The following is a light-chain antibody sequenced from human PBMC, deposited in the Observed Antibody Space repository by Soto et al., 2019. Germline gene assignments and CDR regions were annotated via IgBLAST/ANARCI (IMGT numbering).Light chain of an antibody. CDR1: SSDVGGYNY. Sequence: TQPASVSGSPGQSITISCTGTSSDVGGYNYVSWYQQHPGKAPKLMIYDVSNRPSGVSNRFSGSKSGNTASLTISGLQAEDEADYYCSSYTSSSTLYVFGTGTKLTVL. CDR3: SSYTSSSTLYV. CDR2: DVS. J-gene: IGLJ1*01. V-gene: IGLV2-14*01.